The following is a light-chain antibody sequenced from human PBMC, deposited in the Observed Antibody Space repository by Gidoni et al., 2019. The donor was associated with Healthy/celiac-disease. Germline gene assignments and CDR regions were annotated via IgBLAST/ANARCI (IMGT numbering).Light chain of an antibody. Sequence: DIQMIQSPSSLSASVGDRVTITCRASQSISSYLNWYQQKPGKAPKLLIYAASSLQSGVPSRFSGSGSGTDFTLTISSLQPEDFATYYCQQCYSTPRTFGQGTRVEI. V-gene: IGKV1-39*01. J-gene: IGKJ1*01. CDR2: AAS. CDR1: QSISSY. CDR3: QQCYSTPRT.